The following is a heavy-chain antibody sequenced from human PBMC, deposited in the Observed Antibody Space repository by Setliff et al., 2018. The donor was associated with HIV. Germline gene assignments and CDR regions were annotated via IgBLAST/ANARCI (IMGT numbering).Heavy chain of an antibody. CDR1: GGSLSGHY. J-gene: IGHJ4*02. Sequence: PSETLSLTCAVYGGSLSGHYWSWIRQPPGKGLEWIGEINHSGSTSYNPSLKSRVTISIDTSKNQFSLKLSSVTAADTAVYYCSRGVWAFDSWDQGTLDTVSS. V-gene: IGHV4-34*01. CDR3: SRGVWAFDS. CDR2: INHSGST. D-gene: IGHD3-16*01.